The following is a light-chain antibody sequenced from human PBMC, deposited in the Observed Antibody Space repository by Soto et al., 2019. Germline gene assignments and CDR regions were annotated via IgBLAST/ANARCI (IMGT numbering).Light chain of an antibody. CDR2: GAS. CDR1: QSVSNKY. J-gene: IGKJ1*01. V-gene: IGKV3D-15*01. Sequence: IVLTQSPCTLSLSAGERATLSCRASQSVSNKYLAWYQQKPGQAPRLLIYGASNRATGIPARFSGSGSETEFTLTISSLPSEDFAVYYCQQYNDWPRTFGQGTKVDIK. CDR3: QQYNDWPRT.